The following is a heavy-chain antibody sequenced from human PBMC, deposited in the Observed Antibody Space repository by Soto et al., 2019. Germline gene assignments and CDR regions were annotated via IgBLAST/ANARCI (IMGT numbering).Heavy chain of an antibody. J-gene: IGHJ4*02. CDR3: ASAGNYFDSSGYYYPFDC. Sequence: WTWLRQHPGKGLEWIGYIHYSGNTYYNPSLMSRLTISVDTSKNQFSLKLSSVTAADTAVYYCASAGNYFDSSGYYYPFDCWGQGTLVTVSS. CDR2: IHYSGNT. D-gene: IGHD3-22*01. V-gene: IGHV4-31*02.